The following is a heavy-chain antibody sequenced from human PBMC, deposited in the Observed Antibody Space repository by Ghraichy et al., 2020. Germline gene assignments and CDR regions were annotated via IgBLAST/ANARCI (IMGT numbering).Heavy chain of an antibody. CDR1: GFTFSSYN. J-gene: IGHJ4*02. V-gene: IGHV3-48*02. Sequence: GGSLRLSCVASGFTFSSYNMNWVRQAPGKGLEWVSYISTSSNTIYYADSVKGRFTISRDNAKKSLYLQMNSLRDEETAVYYCAPGEPVDYWGQGTLVTVSS. CDR2: ISTSSNTI. CDR3: APGEPVDY. D-gene: IGHD3-16*01.